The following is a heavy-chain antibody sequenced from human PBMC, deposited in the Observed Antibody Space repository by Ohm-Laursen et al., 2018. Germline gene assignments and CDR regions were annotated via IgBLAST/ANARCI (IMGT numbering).Heavy chain of an antibody. Sequence: GASVKVSCKASGYSFTVYYMHWVRQAPGQGPEWMGWINPASGGTKYAQKFQGRVTMTRDTSTSTAYMELSSQRSEDKDVYSFIVVVPAAINWPVYWGQGTLVTVSS. CDR3: IVVVPAAINWPVY. CDR2: INPASGGT. CDR1: GYSFTVYY. J-gene: IGHJ4*02. V-gene: IGHV1-2*02. D-gene: IGHD2-2*01.